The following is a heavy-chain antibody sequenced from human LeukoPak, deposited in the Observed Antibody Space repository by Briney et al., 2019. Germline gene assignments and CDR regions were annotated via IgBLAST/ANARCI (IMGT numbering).Heavy chain of an antibody. D-gene: IGHD2-8*01. J-gene: IGHJ6*03. Sequence: GGSLRLSCEASGFTFSSYGMHWVRPAPGKGLGWEAYIQYDGSNEQYADSVQGRFSISRDSSKNILYLQLNSLRAEDTAVYYCAKDRCSNGIGCYYYYMDVWGKGTTVTISS. CDR3: AKDRCSNGIGCYYYYMDV. CDR1: GFTFSSYG. CDR2: IQYDGSNE. V-gene: IGHV3-30*02.